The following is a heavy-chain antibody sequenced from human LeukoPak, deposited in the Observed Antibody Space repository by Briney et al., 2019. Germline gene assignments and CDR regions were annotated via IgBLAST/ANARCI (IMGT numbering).Heavy chain of an antibody. V-gene: IGHV4-34*01. J-gene: IGHJ3*02. D-gene: IGHD2-2*01. CDR1: GGSFSGYY. CDR2: INHSGST. CDR3: ARLGGSDPVIVVKGDAFDI. Sequence: SETLSLTCAVYGGSFSGYYWSCIRQPPGKGLEWIGEINHSGSTNYNPSLKSRVTISVDTSKNQFSLKLSSVTAADTAVYYCARLGGSDPVIVVKGDAFDIWGQGTMVTVSS.